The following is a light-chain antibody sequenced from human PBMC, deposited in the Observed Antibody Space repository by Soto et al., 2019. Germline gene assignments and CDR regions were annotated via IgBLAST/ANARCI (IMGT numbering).Light chain of an antibody. Sequence: ETVLTQSPGAVSLSPGERATLSCRTSQSVNNNFLAWYQQKPGQAPRLLINGVFSRAAGIPHRFRGSGSGTDFTLTISGLEHEGSAVYYCQHYEGSPWTFGQGTKLEIK. CDR1: QSVNNNF. CDR3: QHYEGSPWT. V-gene: IGKV3-20*01. CDR2: GVF. J-gene: IGKJ2*01.